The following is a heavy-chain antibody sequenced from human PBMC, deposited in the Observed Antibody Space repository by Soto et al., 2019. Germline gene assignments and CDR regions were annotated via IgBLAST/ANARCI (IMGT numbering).Heavy chain of an antibody. V-gene: IGHV3-30-3*01. D-gene: IGHD3-3*01. CDR3: ARAGLRFLEWFMRDYLDY. Sequence: GSLRLSCAASGFTFSSYAMHWVRQAPGKGLEWVAVISYDGSNKYYADSVKGRFTISRDNSKNTLYLQMNSLRGEDTAVYYCARAGLRFLEWFMRDYLDYWGQGTLVTVSS. CDR1: GFTFSSYA. J-gene: IGHJ4*02. CDR2: ISYDGSNK.